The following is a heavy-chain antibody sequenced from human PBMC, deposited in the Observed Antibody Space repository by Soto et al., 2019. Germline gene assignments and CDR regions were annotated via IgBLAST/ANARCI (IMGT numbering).Heavy chain of an antibody. Sequence: VASVKVSCKASGGTFSSYAISWVRQAPGQGLEWMGGIIPIFGTANYAQKFQGRVTITADKSTSTAYMELSSLRSEDTAVYYCARVSSLQYYYYYGMDVWGQGTTVTVSS. J-gene: IGHJ6*02. V-gene: IGHV1-69*06. CDR2: IIPIFGTA. CDR3: ARVSSLQYYYYYGMDV. CDR1: GGTFSSYA. D-gene: IGHD6-13*01.